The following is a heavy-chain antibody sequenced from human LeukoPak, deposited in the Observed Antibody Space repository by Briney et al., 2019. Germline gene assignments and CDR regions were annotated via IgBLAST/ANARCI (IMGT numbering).Heavy chain of an antibody. CDR1: GFTFTNYA. CDR3: ARFDGMTTLTSFDY. CDR2: ISGSGGST. V-gene: IGHV3-23*01. J-gene: IGHJ4*02. Sequence: GGSLRLSCAASGFTFTNYAMSWVRQAPGKGREWVSGISGSGGSTYHADSVKGRFIISRDSSNNTLYLQMNSLRAEDTAVYYCARFDGMTTLTSFDYWGQGTLVTVSS. D-gene: IGHD4-17*01.